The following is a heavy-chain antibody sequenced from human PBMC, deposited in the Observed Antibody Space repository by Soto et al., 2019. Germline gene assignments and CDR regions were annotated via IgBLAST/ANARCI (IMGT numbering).Heavy chain of an antibody. Sequence: SVKVSCKASGGTFSRNTFSWVRQAPGQGLEWMGGIIPIFATANYAQKFQGRLSITADESTSTIYMDLSSLRSEDTAVYYCARQFDTDTSGYFYAYWGQGTLVTVSS. CDR3: ARQFDTDTSGYFYAY. J-gene: IGHJ4*02. CDR1: GGTFSRNT. CDR2: IIPIFATA. V-gene: IGHV1-69*13. D-gene: IGHD3-22*01.